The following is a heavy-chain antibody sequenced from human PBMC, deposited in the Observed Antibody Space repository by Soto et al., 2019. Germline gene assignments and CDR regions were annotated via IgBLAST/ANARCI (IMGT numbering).Heavy chain of an antibody. Sequence: SAKVSCKASGGNLCRNSTSWVRQAPGQGLARMGRIIPFLKITNYAQKLQGRVTFTADISTSTVYMELNSLRSEDSAVYYCAREGGNDYGDYWGQGTVVTVSS. CDR2: IIPFLKIT. CDR1: GGNLCRNS. V-gene: IGHV1-69*04. CDR3: AREGGNDYGDY. D-gene: IGHD3-16*01. J-gene: IGHJ4*02.